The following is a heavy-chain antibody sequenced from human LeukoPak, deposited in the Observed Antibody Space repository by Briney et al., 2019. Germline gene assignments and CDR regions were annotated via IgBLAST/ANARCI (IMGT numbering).Heavy chain of an antibody. V-gene: IGHV1-8*01. CDR2: MHPNSGKT. J-gene: IGHJ4*02. Sequence: ASVKVSCKASGYTFSSYEINWVRQAPGQGLEWVEWMHPNSGKTGYAQKFQGRVTMTSDTSIGTAFMELSSLRSDDTAIFYCARGHYGGNRYFDNWGQGTLVTVSS. CDR3: ARGHYGGNRYFDN. CDR1: GYTFSSYE. D-gene: IGHD4-23*01.